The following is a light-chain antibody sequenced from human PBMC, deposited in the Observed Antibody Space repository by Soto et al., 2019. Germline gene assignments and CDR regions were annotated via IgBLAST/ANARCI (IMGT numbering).Light chain of an antibody. CDR2: SNS. Sequence: QSVLTQPPSVSGAPGQRVTISCTGSRSNIGAGCDVHWYQQLPGTAPKLLIYSNSNRPSGVPDRFSGSKSGTSPSLAITGLQAEDEADYYCQSYDYSLGGVVFGGGTKLTVL. J-gene: IGLJ2*01. CDR1: RSNIGAGCD. V-gene: IGLV1-40*01. CDR3: QSYDYSLGGVV.